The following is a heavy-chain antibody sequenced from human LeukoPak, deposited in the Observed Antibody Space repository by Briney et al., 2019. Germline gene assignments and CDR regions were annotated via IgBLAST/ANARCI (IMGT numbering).Heavy chain of an antibody. Sequence: PGGSLRLSCVASGLSFSIYAMTWVRQAPGKGLEWVSSISSSGGSTYYADSVKGRFTISRDNSKNTLYVQMNSLRADDTAVYYCANGAKQWLVAYDFWGHGTLVTVFS. J-gene: IGHJ4*01. V-gene: IGHV3-23*01. D-gene: IGHD6-19*01. CDR1: GLSFSIYA. CDR2: ISSSGGST. CDR3: ANGAKQWLVAYDF.